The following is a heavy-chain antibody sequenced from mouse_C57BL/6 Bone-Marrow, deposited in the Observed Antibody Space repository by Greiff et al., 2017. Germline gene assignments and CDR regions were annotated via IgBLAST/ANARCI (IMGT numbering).Heavy chain of an antibody. CDR3: ARDSSGYYFDY. Sequence: QVQLKQSGAALMKPGASVKLSCQATGYTFTGYWIEWVKQRPGHGLEWIGEILPGSGSPNYNEKFKGKATFTADTSSTTAYMQLSGLTTEDSAIYYCARDSSGYYFDYWGQGTTRTVSS. CDR2: ILPGSGSP. CDR1: GYTFTGYW. J-gene: IGHJ2*01. V-gene: IGHV1-9*01. D-gene: IGHD3-2*02.